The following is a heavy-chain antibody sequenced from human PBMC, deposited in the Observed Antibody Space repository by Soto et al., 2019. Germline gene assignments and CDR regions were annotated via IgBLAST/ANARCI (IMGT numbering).Heavy chain of an antibody. CDR1: GFTFSSYA. J-gene: IGHJ1*01. D-gene: IGHD3-16*01. CDR2: ISYDGSNK. CDR3: ARAAYGGATDAEYFQH. V-gene: IGHV3-30-3*01. Sequence: GGSLRLSCAASGFTFSSYAMHWVRQAPGKGLEWVAVISYDGSNKYYADSVKGRFTISRDNSKNTLYLQMNSLRAEDTAVYYCARAAYGGATDAEYFQHWGQGTLVTVSS.